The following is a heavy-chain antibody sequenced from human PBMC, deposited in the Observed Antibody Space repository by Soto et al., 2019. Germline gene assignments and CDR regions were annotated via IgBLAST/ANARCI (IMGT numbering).Heavy chain of an antibody. Sequence: GGSLRLSWAASGFTFSSYSMNRVRQAPGKGLEWVSYISSSSSTIYYADSVKGRFTISRDNAKNSLYLQMNSLRDEDTAVYYCARPEYSSSSYGMDVWGQGTTVTVSS. CDR1: GFTFSSYS. J-gene: IGHJ6*02. CDR3: ARPEYSSSSYGMDV. CDR2: ISSSSSTI. D-gene: IGHD6-6*01. V-gene: IGHV3-48*02.